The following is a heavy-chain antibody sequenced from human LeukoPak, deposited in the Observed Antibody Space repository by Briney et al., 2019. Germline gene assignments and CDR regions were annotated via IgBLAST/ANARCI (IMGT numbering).Heavy chain of an antibody. J-gene: IGHJ4*02. CDR1: GFTFSSYS. V-gene: IGHV3-21*01. D-gene: IGHD3-16*01. CDR3: ERLTY. CDR2: ISSGSSYIYSL. Sequence: GGSLRLSCAASGFTFSSYSMSWVRQAPEKGLEGASSISSGSSYIYSLYYADPVKGRFTICRDNAKNSLYLQMNSVRPEDSAVYYCERLTYGGEGTLVTVSS.